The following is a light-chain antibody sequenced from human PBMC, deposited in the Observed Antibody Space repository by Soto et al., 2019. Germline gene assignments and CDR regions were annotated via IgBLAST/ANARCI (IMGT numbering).Light chain of an antibody. CDR2: EVT. Sequence: HSALTQPPSASGSPGQSVTISCTGTSGDIGGYNYVSWYQQHPGKVPKLVIYEVTKRPSGVPDRFSGSKSGNAASLTVSGLQAEDEADYYCSSYAGSNVVVFGGVTKLTVL. CDR3: SSYAGSNVVV. V-gene: IGLV2-8*01. CDR1: SGDIGGYNY. J-gene: IGLJ2*01.